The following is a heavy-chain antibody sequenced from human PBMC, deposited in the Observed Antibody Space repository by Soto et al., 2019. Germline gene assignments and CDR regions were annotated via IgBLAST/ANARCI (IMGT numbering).Heavy chain of an antibody. CDR2: IRSKTNSYAT. Sequence: EVQLVESGGGLVQPGGSLKLSCVASGFTVSGSAVHWVRQASGKGLEWVGRIRSKTNSYATAYAASVKGRFTISRDDSKNTAYLQMNSLKTEDTAVYYCTSHLAELSFPRAFDIWGQGTMVTVSS. J-gene: IGHJ3*02. CDR3: TSHLAELSFPRAFDI. CDR1: GFTVSGSA. D-gene: IGHD3-16*02. V-gene: IGHV3-73*01.